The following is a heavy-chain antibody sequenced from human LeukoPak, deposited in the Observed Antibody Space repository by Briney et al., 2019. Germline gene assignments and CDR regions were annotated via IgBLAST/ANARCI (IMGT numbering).Heavy chain of an antibody. CDR2: INHSGST. D-gene: IGHD1-7*01. V-gene: IGHV4-34*01. CDR1: GGSFSGYY. Sequence: PSETLSLTCAVYGGSFSGYYWSWIRQPPGKGLEWIGEINHSGSTNYNPSLKSRVTISVDTSKNQFSLKLSSVTAADTAVYYCARDFHWNSYNWFDPWGQGTLVTVSS. J-gene: IGHJ5*02. CDR3: ARDFHWNSYNWFDP.